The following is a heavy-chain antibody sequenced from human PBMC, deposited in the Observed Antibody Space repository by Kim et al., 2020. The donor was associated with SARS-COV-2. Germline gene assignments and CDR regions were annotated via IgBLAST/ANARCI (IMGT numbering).Heavy chain of an antibody. V-gene: IGHV1-69*04. CDR2: IIPILGIA. CDR1: GGTFSSYA. J-gene: IGHJ2*01. Sequence: SVKVSCKASGGTFSSYAISWVRQAPGQGLEWMGRIIPILGIANYAQKFQGRVTITADKSTSTAYMELSSLRSEITAVYYCASVGGGTYSSSWYSSWYFDLWRRGTLVTVSS. D-gene: IGHD6-13*01. CDR3: ASVGGGTYSSSWYSSWYFDL.